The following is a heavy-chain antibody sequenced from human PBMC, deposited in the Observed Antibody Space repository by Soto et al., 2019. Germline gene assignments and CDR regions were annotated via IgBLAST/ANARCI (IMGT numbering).Heavy chain of an antibody. J-gene: IGHJ5*02. Sequence: GESLKISCKTYGYRSTSYWIGWVRQRPGKGLEWLGIIYPEDSHTRYNPSVQGQVIISGDKSMNTVYLEWSSLKASDTAVYYCARNPSHHCIPGVCLGAFDPWGQGTLVTVSS. CDR2: IYPEDSHT. D-gene: IGHD2-8*01. V-gene: IGHV5-51*01. CDR3: ARNPSHHCIPGVCLGAFDP. CDR1: GYRSTSYW.